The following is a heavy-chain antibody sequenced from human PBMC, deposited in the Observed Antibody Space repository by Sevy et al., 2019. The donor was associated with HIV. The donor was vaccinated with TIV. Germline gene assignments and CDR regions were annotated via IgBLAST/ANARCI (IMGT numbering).Heavy chain of an antibody. CDR1: GYTFTGYY. D-gene: IGHD4-4*01. Sequence: ASVKVSCKASGYTFTGYYMHWVRQAPGQGLEWMGWINPNSGGTNYAQKFQGWVTMTRDTSISTAYMELSRLRSDDTAVYYCAGGTMTTVTLYYYYYMGGWGKGTTVTVS. CDR3: AGGTMTTVTLYYYYYMGG. CDR2: INPNSGGT. J-gene: IGHJ6*03. V-gene: IGHV1-2*04.